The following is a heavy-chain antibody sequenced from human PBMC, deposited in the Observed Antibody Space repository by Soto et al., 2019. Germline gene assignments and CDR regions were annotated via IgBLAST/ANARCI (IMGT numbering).Heavy chain of an antibody. CDR1: GYPFGNFG. Sequence: QVQLVESGGGVVQPGTSLGLSCAASGYPFGNFGVQWVRQAPGKGLEWVAAISHDGSDEYYAEFVKGRFTISRDNSKNRLYLQMNSLRAEDTALYYCARWGDGKRIDYWGQGTLVTVSS. J-gene: IGHJ4*02. D-gene: IGHD2-15*01. CDR2: ISHDGSDE. V-gene: IGHV3-33*01. CDR3: ARWGDGKRIDY.